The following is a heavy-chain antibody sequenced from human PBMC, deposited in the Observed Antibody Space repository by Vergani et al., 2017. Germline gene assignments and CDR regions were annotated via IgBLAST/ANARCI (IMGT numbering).Heavy chain of an antibody. D-gene: IGHD3-22*01. Sequence: QVQLVESGGGVVQPGRSLRLSCAASGFTFSSYGMHWVRQAPGKGLEWVAVIWYDGSNKYYADSVKGRFTISRDNSKNTLYLQMNSLRAEDTAVYYCARCFRDEGMIYGGTVENWFDPWGQGTLVTVSS. CDR3: ARCFRDEGMIYGGTVENWFDP. V-gene: IGHV3-33*01. J-gene: IGHJ5*02. CDR1: GFTFSSYG. CDR2: IWYDGSNK.